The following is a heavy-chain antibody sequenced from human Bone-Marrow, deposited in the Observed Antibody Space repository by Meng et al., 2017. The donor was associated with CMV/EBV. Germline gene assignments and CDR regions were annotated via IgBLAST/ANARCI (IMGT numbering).Heavy chain of an antibody. D-gene: IGHD2-15*01. CDR1: GFTFGDYY. CDR2: ISSSSETI. CDR3: ARDKRVVAFTSYYYGMDV. J-gene: IGHJ6*02. V-gene: IGHV3-11*01. Sequence: GESLKISCEVSGFTFGDYYMSWIRRAPGKGLEWIAYISSSSETIYYADSIKGRFTVSRDNDKSLLYLQMNSLRPEDTAVYFCARDKRVVAFTSYYYGMDVWGQGTTVTV.